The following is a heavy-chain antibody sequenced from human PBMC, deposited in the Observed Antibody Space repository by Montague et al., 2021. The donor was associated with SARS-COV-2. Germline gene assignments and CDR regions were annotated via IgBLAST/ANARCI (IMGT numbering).Heavy chain of an antibody. D-gene: IGHD6-13*01. Sequence: SLRLSCAASGFTVSSNYMSWVRQAPGKGLEWVSVIYSGGSTYYADSVKGRFTSSRDNSKNTLYLQMNSLRAEDTAVYYCARLLPGIAAAGGVDYFDYWGQGTLVTVSS. CDR2: IYSGGST. CDR3: ARLLPGIAAAGGVDYFDY. V-gene: IGHV3-66*02. J-gene: IGHJ4*02. CDR1: GFTVSSNY.